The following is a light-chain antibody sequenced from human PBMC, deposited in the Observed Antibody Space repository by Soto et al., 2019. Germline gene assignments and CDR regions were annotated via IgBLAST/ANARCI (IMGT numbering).Light chain of an antibody. CDR1: QSISDT. CDR3: QQYDSSPRT. J-gene: IGKJ1*01. Sequence: EIVMTQSPATLSVSPGGRATLPCRASQSISDTLAWYQQKTGQAPRIIISGESSRAADIPDRLSGSGSGTDLNLTINRLEPEDFAVYYCQQYDSSPRTCGQGTKVDIK. V-gene: IGKV3-20*01. CDR2: GES.